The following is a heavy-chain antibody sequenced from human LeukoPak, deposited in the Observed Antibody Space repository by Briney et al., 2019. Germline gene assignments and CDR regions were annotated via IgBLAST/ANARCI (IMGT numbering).Heavy chain of an antibody. CDR3: ARGPIVVVPAAFFAFDY. CDR2: INTNTGNP. D-gene: IGHD2-2*01. CDR1: GYTFTIYA. Sequence: ASVKVSCKASGYTFTIYAMNWVRQAPGQGLEWMGWINTNTGNPTYARGFTGRFVFSLDTSVSTAYLQISSLKAEDTAVYYCARGPIVVVPAAFFAFDYWGQGTLVTVSS. V-gene: IGHV7-4-1*02. J-gene: IGHJ4*02.